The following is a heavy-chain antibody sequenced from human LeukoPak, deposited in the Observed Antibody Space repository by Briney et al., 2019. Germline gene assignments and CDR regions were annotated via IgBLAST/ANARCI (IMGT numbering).Heavy chain of an antibody. J-gene: IGHJ3*02. CDR2: IYSSRNT. Sequence: SETLSLTCTVSGGSMSSYYWTWIRQPAGKGPEWIGRIYSSRNTNYNPSLESRVTMSIDTSKHQFSLKLTSVTAADTAVYYCARRHAHPLDGDNSQFAFNIWGQGTMVTVSS. CDR1: GGSMSSYY. D-gene: IGHD4-23*01. CDR3: ARRHAHPLDGDNSQFAFNI. V-gene: IGHV4-4*07.